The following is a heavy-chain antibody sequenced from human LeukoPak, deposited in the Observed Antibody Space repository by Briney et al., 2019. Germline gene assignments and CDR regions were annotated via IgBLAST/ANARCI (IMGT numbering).Heavy chain of an antibody. J-gene: IGHJ3*02. CDR2: IYYSGST. CDR3: ARLGGYSYGYSGAFDI. CDR1: GGSISSSSYY. Sequence: SETLSLTCTVSGGSISSSSYYWGGIGQPPGKGLEWIGNIYYSGSTYYNPSLKSRVSISVDTSKKHFSLRLSSVTAADTAVYYCARLGGYSYGYSGAFDIWGQGTMVTASS. D-gene: IGHD5-18*01. V-gene: IGHV4-39*02.